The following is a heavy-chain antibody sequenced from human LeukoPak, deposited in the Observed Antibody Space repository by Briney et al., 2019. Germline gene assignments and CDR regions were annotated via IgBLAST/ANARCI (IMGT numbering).Heavy chain of an antibody. CDR1: GGSISSGIYY. V-gene: IGHV4-61*10. J-gene: IGHJ6*03. CDR2: IYNSGST. Sequence: SETLSLTCTVSGGSISSGIYYWSWIRQPAGKGLEWIGRIYNSGSTNYNPSLKSRVTISVDTSKNQFSLKLRSVTAADTAVYYCARVEEGYGSGRRENYYYYYMDVWGKGTTVTISS. CDR3: ARVEEGYGSGRRENYYYYYMDV. D-gene: IGHD3-10*01.